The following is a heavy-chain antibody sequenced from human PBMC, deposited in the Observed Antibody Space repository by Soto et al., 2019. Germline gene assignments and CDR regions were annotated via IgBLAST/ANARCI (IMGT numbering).Heavy chain of an antibody. J-gene: IGHJ4*02. V-gene: IGHV4-4*02. CDR1: GGFTSTNNW. CDR3: ARSPPSSYYGGSGTFDY. Sequence: SETLSLTCAVSGGFTSTNNWWSWVRQPPGKGLEWIGDAYHSGSTEYNPSLKSRVSISVDKSKNQISLKLTSATAADTAVYYCARSPPSSYYGGSGTFDYWGQGTLVTVS. CDR2: AYHSGST. D-gene: IGHD3-10*01.